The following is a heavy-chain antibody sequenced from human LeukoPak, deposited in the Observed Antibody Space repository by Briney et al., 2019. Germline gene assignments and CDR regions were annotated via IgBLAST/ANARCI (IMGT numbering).Heavy chain of an antibody. J-gene: IGHJ3*02. Sequence: PSETLSLTCTVSGGSITNYYWSWIRQPAGKGLEWIGRIYISGNTNYNPSLKSRVTMSVDTSKNQFSLKLSSVTAADTAVYYCARHRVSYDSSGYFDIWGQGTMVTVSS. D-gene: IGHD3-22*01. CDR2: IYISGNT. CDR1: GGSITNYY. V-gene: IGHV4-4*07. CDR3: ARHRVSYDSSGYFDI.